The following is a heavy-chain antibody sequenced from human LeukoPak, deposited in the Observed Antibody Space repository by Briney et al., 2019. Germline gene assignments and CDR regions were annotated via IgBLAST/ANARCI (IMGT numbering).Heavy chain of an antibody. V-gene: IGHV4-34*01. D-gene: IGHD3-10*01. CDR3: ARGQKRITMVRGVTSRWFDP. J-gene: IGHJ5*02. CDR2: INHSGST. CDR1: GGSFSGYY. Sequence: PSETLSLTCAVYGGSFSGYYWSWIRQPPGKGLEWIGEINHSGSTNYNPSLKSRVTISVDTSKNQFSLKLSSVTAADTAVYYCARGQKRITMVRGVTSRWFDPWGQGTLVTVSS.